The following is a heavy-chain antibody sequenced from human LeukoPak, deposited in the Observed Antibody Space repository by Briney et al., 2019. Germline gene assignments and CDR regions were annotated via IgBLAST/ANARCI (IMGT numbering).Heavy chain of an antibody. CDR1: GYSSTNYG. CDR3: AREAAAGTMGYYYYYMDV. Sequence: ASVKVSCKASGYSSTNYGISWVRQAPGQGLEWMGWIHIYRGNTNYAQKFQGRVTMTTDTSTSTVYMEVRGLRSDDTAMYYCAREAAAGTMGYYYYYMDVWGKGTTVTVSS. CDR2: IHIYRGNT. J-gene: IGHJ6*03. D-gene: IGHD6-13*01. V-gene: IGHV1-18*04.